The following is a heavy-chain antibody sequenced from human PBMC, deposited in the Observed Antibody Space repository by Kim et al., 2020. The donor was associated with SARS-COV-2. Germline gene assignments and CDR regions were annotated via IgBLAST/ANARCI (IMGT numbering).Heavy chain of an antibody. V-gene: IGHV4-4*02. CDR2: ISHSGST. D-gene: IGHD3-3*01. CDR1: GGSINSVNL. CDR3: ASRPLYGAVSNDYYYGM. J-gene: IGHJ6*01. Sequence: SETLSLTCAVSGGSINSVNLWTWVRQPPEKGLEWIGEISHSGSTNYNPSLKSRVTILVDKSNMQFSLMLTSVTAADTAVYYCASRPLYGAVSNDYYYGM.